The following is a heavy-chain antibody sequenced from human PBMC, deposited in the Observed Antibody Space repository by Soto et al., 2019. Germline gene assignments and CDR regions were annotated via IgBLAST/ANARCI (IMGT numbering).Heavy chain of an antibody. CDR1: QFIFDKYD. D-gene: IGHD4-17*01. CDR3: VRGRSNDYKSTPPPIFDP. J-gene: IGHJ5*02. V-gene: IGHV3-13*01. CDR2: IGTLGDK. Sequence: VQLVESGGGLVRPGGALRLSCAASQFIFDKYDMHWVRQATGKGLEWVSGIGTLGDKYYSASVRGRFTIIRENAKNSVHLQMNALTDGHTGLYYCVRGRSNDYKSTPPPIFDPSGQGTLVTVSS.